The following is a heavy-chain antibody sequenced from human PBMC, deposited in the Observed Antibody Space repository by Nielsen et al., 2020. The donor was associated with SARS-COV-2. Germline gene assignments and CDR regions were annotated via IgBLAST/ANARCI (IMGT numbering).Heavy chain of an antibody. J-gene: IGHJ4*02. V-gene: IGHV1-69*13. CDR2: IIPIFGTA. D-gene: IGHD5-12*01. Sequence: SVKVSCKAPGGTFSSYAISWVRQAPGQGLEWMGGIIPIFGTANYAQKFQGRVTITADESTSTAYMELSSLRSEDTAVYYCARSGYDYVYFDYWGQGTLVTVSS. CDR3: ARSGYDYVYFDY. CDR1: GGTFSSYA.